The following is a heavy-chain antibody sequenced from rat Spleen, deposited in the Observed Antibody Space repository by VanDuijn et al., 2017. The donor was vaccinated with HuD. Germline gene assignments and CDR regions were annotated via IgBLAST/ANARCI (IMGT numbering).Heavy chain of an antibody. V-gene: IGHV3-3*01. CDR1: GFSITSAYR. J-gene: IGHJ3*01. Sequence: EVQLQESGPGLVKPSQSLSLTCSFTGFSITSAYRWNWIRKFPGHKLEWMGYVNSAGTPNYNPSLKSRISITRDTSKNQFFLQVNSVTTEDTATYYCARSDGTHYYLPFANWGQGTLVTVSS. CDR2: VNSAGTP. CDR3: ARSDGTHYYLPFAN. D-gene: IGHD1-12*02.